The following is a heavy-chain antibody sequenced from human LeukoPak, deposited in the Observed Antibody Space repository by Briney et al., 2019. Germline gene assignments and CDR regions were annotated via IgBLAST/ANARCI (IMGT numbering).Heavy chain of an antibody. V-gene: IGHV1-18*04. D-gene: IGHD3-10*01. CDR1: GYTFTGYY. CDR3: ARFLEQGYYGSRSYRLPYYYYYGMDV. Sequence: ASVKVSCKASGYTFTGYYMHWVRQAPGQGLEWMGWISAYNRNTNYAQKLQGRVTMTTDTSTSTAYMELRSLRSDDTAVYYCARFLEQGYYGSRSYRLPYYYYYGMDVWGQGTTVTVSS. CDR2: ISAYNRNT. J-gene: IGHJ6*02.